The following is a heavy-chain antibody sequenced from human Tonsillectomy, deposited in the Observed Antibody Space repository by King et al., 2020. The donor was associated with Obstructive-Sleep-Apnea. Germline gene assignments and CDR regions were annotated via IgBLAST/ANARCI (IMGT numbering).Heavy chain of an antibody. V-gene: IGHV4-39*01. CDR1: GGSIYRSSYY. CDR3: ARFPSGSYFSWFDP. Sequence: QLQESGPGLVKPSETLSLTCTVSGGSIYRSSYYWGWIRQPPGKRLECIGSFYYTGGTYYNPSLKSRATIAVDTSKNQFSLKLSSVSAADTAVYYCARFPSGSYFSWFDPWGQGVLVTVSS. D-gene: IGHD1-26*01. J-gene: IGHJ5*02. CDR2: FYYTGGT.